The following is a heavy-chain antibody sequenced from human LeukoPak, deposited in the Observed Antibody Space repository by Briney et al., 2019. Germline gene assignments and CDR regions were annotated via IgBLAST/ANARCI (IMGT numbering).Heavy chain of an antibody. CDR2: VYTTGTT. CDR3: ARCTSTSCYNFDY. CDR1: GGSINSGSFY. D-gene: IGHD2-2*02. Sequence: SETLSLTCTVSGGSINSGSFYWNWIRQSAGKGLEWIGHVYTTGTTNCNPSLRSRVTISLDTSKNQFSLNLNSVTAADTAVYYCARCTSTSCYNFDYWGQGTLLTVSS. J-gene: IGHJ4*02. V-gene: IGHV4-61*09.